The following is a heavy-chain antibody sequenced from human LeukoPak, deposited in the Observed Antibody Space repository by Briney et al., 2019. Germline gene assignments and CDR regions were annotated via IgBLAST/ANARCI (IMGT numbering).Heavy chain of an antibody. J-gene: IGHJ4*02. Sequence: PGGSLRLSCAASGFTFSSYAMSWVRQAPGKGLEWVSAISGSGGSTYYADSVKGRFTISRDNSKNTLYLQMNSLRAEDTAVYYCAKLYSSGWNLRGGFDYWGQGTLVTVST. CDR3: AKLYSSGWNLRGGFDY. D-gene: IGHD6-19*01. V-gene: IGHV3-23*01. CDR2: ISGSGGST. CDR1: GFTFSSYA.